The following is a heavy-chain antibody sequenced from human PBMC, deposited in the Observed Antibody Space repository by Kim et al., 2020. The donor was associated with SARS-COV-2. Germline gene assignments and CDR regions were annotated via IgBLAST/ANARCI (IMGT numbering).Heavy chain of an antibody. CDR2: T. V-gene: IGHV3-23*01. Sequence: TDSADSLKGRFTISRHNSKNPLYLQMNSLRAEDTAVYYCADNSESYGIDYWGQGTLVTVSS. D-gene: IGHD1-26*01. J-gene: IGHJ4*02. CDR3: ADNSESYGIDY.